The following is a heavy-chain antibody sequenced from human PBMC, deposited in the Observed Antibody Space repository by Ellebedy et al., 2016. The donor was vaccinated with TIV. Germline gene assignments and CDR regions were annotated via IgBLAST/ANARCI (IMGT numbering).Heavy chain of an antibody. CDR2: IDPTDSYT. V-gene: IGHV5-10-1*01. Sequence: GESLKISCQGSGYSFTSYWISWVRQMPGKGLEWMGMIDPTDSYTNYRPSFQGHVTFSVDKSISTAYLQWSSLNASDTAMYYWARHRNSNTIPFDFWGKGTLVTVSS. CDR1: GYSFTSYW. D-gene: IGHD3-3*01. CDR3: ARHRNSNTIPFDF. J-gene: IGHJ4*02.